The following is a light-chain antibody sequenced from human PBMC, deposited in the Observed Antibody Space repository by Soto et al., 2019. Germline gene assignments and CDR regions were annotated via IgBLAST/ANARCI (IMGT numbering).Light chain of an antibody. J-gene: IGLJ1*01. V-gene: IGLV2-14*01. CDR2: EVN. CDR1: SSDVCGYNY. Sequence: QSVLTQPASVSGSPGQSITISCTGTSSDVCGYNYFSWYQQHPGKSPRLMIYEVNSRPSGVSHRFSGSKSVNTASLTISGLQAEDEADYYCSSYTSTTTPYVFGTGTKVTXL. CDR3: SSYTSTTTPYV.